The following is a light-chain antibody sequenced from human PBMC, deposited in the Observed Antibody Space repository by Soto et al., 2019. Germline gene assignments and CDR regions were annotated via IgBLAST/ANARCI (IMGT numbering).Light chain of an antibody. Sequence: DIELTQSPSTLAASVGDRVTLTCRPAQSLNSRLAWYQHRPGKAPRLLIYDASTLESGVPSRFSGSGSGTEFTLTINNLQPDDLATYICQQYKSYSTFGRGTKVDIK. CDR1: QSLNSR. CDR2: DAS. V-gene: IGKV1-5*01. J-gene: IGKJ1*01. CDR3: QQYKSYST.